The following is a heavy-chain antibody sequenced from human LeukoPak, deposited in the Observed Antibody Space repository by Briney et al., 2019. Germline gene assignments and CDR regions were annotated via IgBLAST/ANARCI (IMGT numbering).Heavy chain of an antibody. Sequence: WGSLRLSCAASGFTFSSYGMHWVRQAPGKGLEWVAVISYDGSNKYYADSVKGRFTISRDNSKNTLYLQMNSLRAEDTAVYYCAGPSGDYYDSSGPGAFDIWGQGTMVTVSS. D-gene: IGHD3-22*01. CDR2: ISYDGSNK. V-gene: IGHV3-30*03. CDR1: GFTFSSYG. J-gene: IGHJ3*02. CDR3: AGPSGDYYDSSGPGAFDI.